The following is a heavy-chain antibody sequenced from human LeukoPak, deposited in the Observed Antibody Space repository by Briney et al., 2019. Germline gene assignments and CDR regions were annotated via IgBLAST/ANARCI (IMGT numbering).Heavy chain of an antibody. CDR3: ARGWGYGDAFDI. V-gene: IGHV1-8*01. Sequence: GASVNVSCKSSGYTFTSYDINWVRPATGQGLEWMGWMSPNSGNTGYAQKFQGRVTITRNTSISTAYMELSSLRSEDTAVYYCARGWGYGDAFDIWGQGTMVTVSS. D-gene: IGHD5-12*01. J-gene: IGHJ3*02. CDR1: GYTFTSYD. CDR2: MSPNSGNT.